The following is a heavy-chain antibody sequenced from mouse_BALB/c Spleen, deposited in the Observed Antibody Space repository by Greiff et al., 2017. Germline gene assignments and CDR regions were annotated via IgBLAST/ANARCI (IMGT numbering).Heavy chain of an antibody. V-gene: IGHV1-4*01. CDR1: GYTFTSYT. CDR2: INPSSGYT. Sequence: QVQLKQSGAELARPGASVKMSCKASGYTFTSYTMHWVKQRPGQGLEWIGYINPSSGYTNYNQKFKDKATLTADKSSSTAYMQLSSLTSEDSAVYYCARQGGGSSYRSYWYFDVWGAGTTVTVSS. D-gene: IGHD1-1*01. CDR3: ARQGGGSSYRSYWYFDV. J-gene: IGHJ1*01.